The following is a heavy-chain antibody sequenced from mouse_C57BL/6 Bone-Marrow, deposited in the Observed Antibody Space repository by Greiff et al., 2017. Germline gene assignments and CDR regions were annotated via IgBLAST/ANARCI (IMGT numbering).Heavy chain of an antibody. CDR1: GFTFSSYT. J-gene: IGHJ4*01. CDR2: ISGGGGNT. Sequence: EVMLVESGGGLVKPGGSLKLSCAASGFTFSSYTMSWVRQTPEKRLEWVATISGGGGNTYYPDSVKGRFTISRDNAKNTLYLQMSSLRSEDTALYYCARHGRYAMDYWGQGTSVTVSS. V-gene: IGHV5-9*01. CDR3: ARHGRYAMDY.